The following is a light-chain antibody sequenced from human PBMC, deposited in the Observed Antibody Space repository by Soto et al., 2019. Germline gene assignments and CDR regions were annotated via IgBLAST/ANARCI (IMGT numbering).Light chain of an antibody. V-gene: IGKV3-20*01. CDR1: QSVSSSY. CDR3: QQYGSSIFT. Sequence: EIVLTQSPGTLSLSPGERATLSCRASQSVSSSYLGWYQQKPGQAPRLLIYGASTRATGIPDRFSGSGSGTDFTLTISSLEPEDFAVYYCQQYGSSIFTFGPGTKVDIK. CDR2: GAS. J-gene: IGKJ3*01.